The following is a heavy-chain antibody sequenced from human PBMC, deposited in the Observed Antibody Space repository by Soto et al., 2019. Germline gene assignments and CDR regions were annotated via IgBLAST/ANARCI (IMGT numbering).Heavy chain of an antibody. V-gene: IGHV1-69*01. CDR3: SAGYPALAVSTTPGAY. D-gene: IGHD1-7*01. J-gene: IGHJ4*02. CDR2: IIPVFGTA. CDR1: GDTFSNYA. Sequence: SVKVSCKASGDTFSNYAISWVRQAPGQGLEWMGGIIPVFGTANYPQKFRGRVTITADGSTRTAYMELSSLTSGDTAVYYCSAGYPALAVSTTPGAYWGQGTLVTSPQ.